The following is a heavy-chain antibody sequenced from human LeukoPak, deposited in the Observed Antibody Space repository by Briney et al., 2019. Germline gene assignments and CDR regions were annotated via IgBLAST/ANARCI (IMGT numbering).Heavy chain of an antibody. D-gene: IGHD3-3*01. V-gene: IGHV4-34*01. Sequence: PSETLSLTCAVYGGSFSGYYWSWIRQPPGKGLEWIGEINHSGSTNYNPSLKSRVTISVDTSKNQFSLKLSSVTAADTAVYYCARGPSYYDFWSGYYSRGSAWFDPWGQGTLATVSS. CDR2: INHSGST. CDR3: ARGPSYYDFWSGYYSRGSAWFDP. J-gene: IGHJ5*02. CDR1: GGSFSGYY.